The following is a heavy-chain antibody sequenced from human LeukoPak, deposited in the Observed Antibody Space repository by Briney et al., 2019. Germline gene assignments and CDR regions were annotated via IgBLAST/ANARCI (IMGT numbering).Heavy chain of an antibody. CDR3: ARADWFDP. J-gene: IGHJ5*02. CDR2: INPSGGST. CDR1: GYTFITYY. V-gene: IGHV1-46*01. Sequence: ASVKVSCKASGYTFITYYIHWVRQPPGLGLEWMGMINPSGGSTTYAQKFQGRVTMTTDTSTSTAYMELRSLRSDDTAVYYCARADWFDPWGQGTLVTVSS.